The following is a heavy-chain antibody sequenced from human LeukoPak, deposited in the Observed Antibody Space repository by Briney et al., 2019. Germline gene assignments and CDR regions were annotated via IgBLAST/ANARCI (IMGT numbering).Heavy chain of an antibody. Sequence: GASVKVSCKASGYTFTSYDINWVRQATGQGLEWVGWMNPNSGNTGYAQKFKGRVTVTRNTSKSTAYMELSSLRSEDTAVYYCARGPYYYDSSGRYDAFDIWGQGTMVTVSS. D-gene: IGHD3-22*01. CDR2: MNPNSGNT. J-gene: IGHJ3*02. V-gene: IGHV1-8*03. CDR1: GYTFTSYD. CDR3: ARGPYYYDSSGRYDAFDI.